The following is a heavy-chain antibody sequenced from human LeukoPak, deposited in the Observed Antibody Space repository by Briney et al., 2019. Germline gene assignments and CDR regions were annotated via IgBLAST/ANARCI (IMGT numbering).Heavy chain of an antibody. CDR3: ARAGYYDSSGYYPTLQY. V-gene: IGHV4-61*01. Sequence: PSETLSLTCTVSGGSVSSGSYYWSWIRQPPGKGLEWIGYIYYSGSTNYNPSLKSRVTISVDTSKNQFSLKLSSVTAADTAVYYCARAGYYDSSGYYPTLQYWGQGTLVTVSS. J-gene: IGHJ4*02. D-gene: IGHD3-22*01. CDR1: GGSVSSGSYY. CDR2: IYYSGST.